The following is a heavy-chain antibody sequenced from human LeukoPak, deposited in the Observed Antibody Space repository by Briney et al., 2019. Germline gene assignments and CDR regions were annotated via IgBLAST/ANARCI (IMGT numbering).Heavy chain of an antibody. D-gene: IGHD3-22*01. J-gene: IGHJ4*02. Sequence: TGGSLRLSCAASGFTFSSYGMHWVRQAPGKGLEWVAFIRYDGSNKYYADSVKGRFTISRDNSKNTLYLQMNSLRAEDTAVYYCAKGDRSYYDSSGYSYWGQGTLVTVSS. V-gene: IGHV3-30*02. CDR1: GFTFSSYG. CDR2: IRYDGSNK. CDR3: AKGDRSYYDSSGYSY.